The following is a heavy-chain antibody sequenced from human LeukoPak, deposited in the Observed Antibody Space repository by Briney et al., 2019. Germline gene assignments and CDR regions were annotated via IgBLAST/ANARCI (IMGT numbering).Heavy chain of an antibody. CDR1: GITFTSYK. V-gene: IGHV3-21*01. D-gene: IGHD2-2*01. CDR2: ISTSSSYI. CDR3: ARGGGYSRPCCFSAY. J-gene: IGHJ4*02. Sequence: PGGSLRLSCAASGITFTSYKMKSVVQAPGKGLEWISSISTSSSYIYYADSVKGRFTISRDNAKNSLYLQMNSLTTEDTAVYYCARGGGYSRPCCFSAYWGQGTLVTVSS.